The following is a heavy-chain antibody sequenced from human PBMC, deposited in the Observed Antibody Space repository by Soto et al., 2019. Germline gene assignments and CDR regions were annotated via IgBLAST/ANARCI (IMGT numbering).Heavy chain of an antibody. J-gene: IGHJ4*02. V-gene: IGHV3-23*01. Sequence: EVQLLESGGGLVQPGGSLRLSCAASGFPVSNYAMTWVRQAPGKGLEWVSVISGSGNNTYHADSVKGRFTISRDNSKTTLYLKMSSLRAGESAVFFCATVPVPFLEWLARYYFDYWGQGTLVTFSS. CDR1: GFPVSNYA. CDR3: ATVPVPFLEWLARYYFDY. CDR2: ISGSGNNT. D-gene: IGHD3-3*02.